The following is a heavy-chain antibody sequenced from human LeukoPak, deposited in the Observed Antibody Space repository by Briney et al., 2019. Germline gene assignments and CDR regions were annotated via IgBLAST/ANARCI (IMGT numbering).Heavy chain of an antibody. V-gene: IGHV3-23*01. CDR2: ISGGGTTT. J-gene: IGHJ4*02. CDR3: AKGAGIAAAGTPFDH. D-gene: IGHD6-13*01. Sequence: GGSLRLSCAASGFTFRSYTMNWVRQAPGKGLEWVSTISGGGTTTYYADSVKGRFTISRDNSKNTLYLQMNSLRAEDTAVYYCAKGAGIAAAGTPFDHWGQGTLVTVSS. CDR1: GFTFRSYT.